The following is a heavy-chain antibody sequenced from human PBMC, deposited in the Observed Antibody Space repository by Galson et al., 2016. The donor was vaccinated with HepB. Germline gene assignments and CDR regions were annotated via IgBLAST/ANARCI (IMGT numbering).Heavy chain of an antibody. CDR1: GGSLSGFY. V-gene: IGHV4-34*01. J-gene: IGHJ6*02. Sequence: SETLSLTCAVSGGSLSGFYLTWIRQPPGKGLEWIGEIDYFGITNYNPSLKSRVTIFPDTSKRQFSLTLSSVAAADTAVYYCASLATYGVDVWSQGTTVIVSS. CDR3: ASLATYGVDV. CDR2: IDYFGIT.